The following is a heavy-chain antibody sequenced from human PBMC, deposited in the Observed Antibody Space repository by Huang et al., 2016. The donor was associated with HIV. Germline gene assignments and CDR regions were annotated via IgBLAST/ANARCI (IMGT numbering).Heavy chain of an antibody. V-gene: IGHV2-5*02. CDR1: GFSLTSSGVA. Sequence: QITLKESGPTLVKPTQTLTLTCTFSGFSLTSSGVAVGWIRQPPGKALEWLALIYWDNEERFSPSLKTRLTITKDTPKNEVVLTMTNMDPVDTAKYYCVHRLRYGKWYVDYWGQGVLVTVSS. D-gene: IGHD6-13*01. CDR3: VHRLRYGKWYVDY. CDR2: IYWDNEE. J-gene: IGHJ4*02.